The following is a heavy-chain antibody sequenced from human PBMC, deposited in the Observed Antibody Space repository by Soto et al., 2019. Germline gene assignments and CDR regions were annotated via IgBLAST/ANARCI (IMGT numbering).Heavy chain of an antibody. D-gene: IGHD3-9*01. Sequence: GASVKVSCKASGYTFTSYGISWVRQAPGQGLEWMGWISAYNGNTNYAQKLQGRVTMTTDTSTSTAYVELRSLRSDDTAVYYCARDGGYDILTGSLTSSFDYWGQGTLVTVSS. J-gene: IGHJ4*02. CDR2: ISAYNGNT. CDR3: ARDGGYDILTGSLTSSFDY. V-gene: IGHV1-18*01. CDR1: GYTFTSYG.